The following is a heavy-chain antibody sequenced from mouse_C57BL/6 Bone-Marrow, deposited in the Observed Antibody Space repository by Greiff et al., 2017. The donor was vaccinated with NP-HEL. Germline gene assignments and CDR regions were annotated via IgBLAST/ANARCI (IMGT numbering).Heavy chain of an antibody. CDR1: GYTFTDYY. CDR3: ARRGNWPYAMDY. V-gene: IGHV1-26*01. D-gene: IGHD4-1*01. CDR2: INPNNGGT. Sequence: EVQLQQSGPELVKPGASVKISCKASGYTFTDYYMNWVKQSHGKSLEWIGDINPNNGGTSYNQKFKGKATLTVDKSSSTAYMELRSLTSEDSAVYYCARRGNWPYAMDYWGQGTSVTVSS. J-gene: IGHJ4*01.